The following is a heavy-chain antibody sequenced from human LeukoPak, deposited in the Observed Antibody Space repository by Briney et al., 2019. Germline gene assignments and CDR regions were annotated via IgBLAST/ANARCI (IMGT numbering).Heavy chain of an antibody. CDR2: INTNTGNP. Sequence: VASVKVSCKASGYTFTSYPMNWVRQAPGQGPEWMGWINTNTGNPTFAQGFTGRFVFSLDTSVSTAYLQISSLEAEDTAVYYCAREPIGYCSGGSCQVLPFDYWGQGTLVTVSS. J-gene: IGHJ4*02. D-gene: IGHD2-15*01. V-gene: IGHV7-4-1*02. CDR1: GYTFTSYP. CDR3: AREPIGYCSGGSCQVLPFDY.